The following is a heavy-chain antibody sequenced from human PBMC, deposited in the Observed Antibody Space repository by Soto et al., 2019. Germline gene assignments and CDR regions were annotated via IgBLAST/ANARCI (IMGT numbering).Heavy chain of an antibody. CDR3: ARVAYCGGDWYRPPGY. V-gene: IGHV3-21*01. D-gene: IGHD2-21*02. J-gene: IGHJ4*02. CDR1: GFTFSTYS. Sequence: EVQLVESGGGLVKPGGSLRLSCAASGFTFSTYSMNWVRQAPGKGLEWVSSISSSSSYIYYADSVKGRFTISRDNAKNSLYLQMNSLRAEDTAVYYCARVAYCGGDWYRPPGYWGQGTLVTVSS. CDR2: ISSSSSYI.